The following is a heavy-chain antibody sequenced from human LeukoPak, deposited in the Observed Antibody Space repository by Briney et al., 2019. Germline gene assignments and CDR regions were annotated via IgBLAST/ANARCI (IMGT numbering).Heavy chain of an antibody. V-gene: IGHV4-59*01. J-gene: IGHJ3*02. CDR3: ASSSERWLQFWRLGAFDI. CDR2: IYDTGSS. CDR1: GASISGYY. D-gene: IGHD5-24*01. Sequence: SETLSLTCTVSGASISGYYWNWIRQSPGKGLEWIAFIYDTGSSNYNPSLRSRVTISVDTSKNQFSLKLKSVTAADTAVYYCASSSERWLQFWRLGAFDIWGQGTMVTVSS.